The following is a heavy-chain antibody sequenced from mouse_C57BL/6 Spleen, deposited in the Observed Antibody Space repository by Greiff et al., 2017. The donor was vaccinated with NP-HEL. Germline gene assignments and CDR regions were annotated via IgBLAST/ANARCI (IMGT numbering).Heavy chain of an antibody. CDR1: GYTFTSYW. J-gene: IGHJ1*03. Sequence: QVQLQQPGAELVKPGASVKLSCKASGYTFTSYWMHWVKQRPGRGLEWIGRIDPNSGGTKYNEKFKSKATLTVDKPSSTAYMQLSSLTSEDSAVYYCARKPYGSSYDWYFDVWGTGTTVTVSS. V-gene: IGHV1-72*01. CDR3: ARKPYGSSYDWYFDV. CDR2: IDPNSGGT. D-gene: IGHD1-1*01.